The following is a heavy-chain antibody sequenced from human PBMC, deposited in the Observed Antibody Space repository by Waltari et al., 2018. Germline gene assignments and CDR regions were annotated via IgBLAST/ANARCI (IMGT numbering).Heavy chain of an antibody. CDR3: ARGGLYGQQLLESAFEI. CDR1: GGSFRTYA. J-gene: IGHJ3*02. V-gene: IGHV1-69*05. CDR2: IIPMFETA. D-gene: IGHD6-13*01. Sequence: VQLVQSGAEVKKPGSSVKVSCKASGGSFRTYAITWVRQAPGQGLEWMGGIIPMFETANYAQKFQERVTITTDGSMTTAYMELSSLTSEDTAVYYCARGGLYGQQLLESAFEIWGQGTKVTVAS.